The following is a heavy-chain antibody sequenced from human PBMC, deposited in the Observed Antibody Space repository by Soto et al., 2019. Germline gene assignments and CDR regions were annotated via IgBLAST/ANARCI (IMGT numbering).Heavy chain of an antibody. CDR1: GFTFSSYG. V-gene: IGHV3-64*02. Sequence: HPGGSLRLSCAASGFTFSSYGMHWVRQAPGKGLEYVSAITPTGGNTFYADSVKGRFTISRDNSKNMLYLQMGSLRAEDMALYYCARVFHDSGAFFYDYWGQGALVTVSS. CDR2: ITPTGGNT. D-gene: IGHD3-22*01. CDR3: ARVFHDSGAFFYDY. J-gene: IGHJ4*02.